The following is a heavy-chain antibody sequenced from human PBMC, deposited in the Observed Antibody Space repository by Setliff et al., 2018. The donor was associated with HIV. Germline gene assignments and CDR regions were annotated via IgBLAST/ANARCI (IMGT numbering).Heavy chain of an antibody. Sequence: ASVKVSCKASGYTFTGYYMHWVRQAPGQGLEWMGWINPNSGGTNYAQKFQGRVTMTRDTSISTAYMELSRLRSDDTAGYYCARPLVVPAAMSEGVAFDIWGQGTMVTVSS. CDR2: INPNSGGT. CDR3: ARPLVVPAAMSEGVAFDI. V-gene: IGHV1-2*02. J-gene: IGHJ3*02. CDR1: GYTFTGYY. D-gene: IGHD2-2*01.